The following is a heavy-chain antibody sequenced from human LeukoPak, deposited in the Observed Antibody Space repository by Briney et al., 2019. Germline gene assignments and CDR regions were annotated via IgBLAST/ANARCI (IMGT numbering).Heavy chain of an antibody. CDR3: AREYCSGTSCYGYFDY. D-gene: IGHD2-2*01. CDR1: GFTFSSYW. CDR2: IKQDGSQI. J-gene: IGHJ4*02. V-gene: IGHV3-7*01. Sequence: GGSLRLSCATSGFTFSSYWMSWVRRAPGQGLEWVANIKQDGSQIFYVDSVKGRFTISRDTAKNSLSLQMNSLRAEDTAVYYCAREYCSGTSCYGYFDYWGQGTLVTVSS.